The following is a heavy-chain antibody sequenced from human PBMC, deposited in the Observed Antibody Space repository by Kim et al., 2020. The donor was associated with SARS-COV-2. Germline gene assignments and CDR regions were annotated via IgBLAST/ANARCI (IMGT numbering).Heavy chain of an antibody. J-gene: IGHJ6*02. V-gene: IGHV3-30*18. CDR1: GFTFSSYG. D-gene: IGHD4-17*01. CDR3: AKEIFSGDYGSYYYYGMDV. CDR2: ISYDGSNK. Sequence: GGSLRLSCAASGFTFSSYGMHWVRQAPGKGLEWVAVISYDGSNKYYADSVKGRFTISRDNSKNTLYLQMNSLRAEDTAVYYCAKEIFSGDYGSYYYYGMDVWGQGTTVTVSS.